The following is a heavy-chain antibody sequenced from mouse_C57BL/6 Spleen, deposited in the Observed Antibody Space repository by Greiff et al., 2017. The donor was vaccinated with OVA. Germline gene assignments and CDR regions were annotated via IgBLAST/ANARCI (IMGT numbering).Heavy chain of an antibody. J-gene: IGHJ2*01. V-gene: IGHV1-80*01. CDR1: GYAFSSYW. Sequence: QVQLKESGAELVKPGASVKISCKASGYAFSSYWMNWVKQRPGKGLEWIGQIYPGDGDTNYNGKFKGKATLTADKSSSTAYMQLSSLTSEDSAVYFCARGGPTGPNYWGQGTTLTVSS. CDR2: IYPGDGDT. D-gene: IGHD4-1*02. CDR3: ARGGPTGPNY.